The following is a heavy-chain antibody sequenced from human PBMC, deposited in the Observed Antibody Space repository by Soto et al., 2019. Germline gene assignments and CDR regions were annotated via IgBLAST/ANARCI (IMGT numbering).Heavy chain of an antibody. Sequence: QVQLQESGSGLVKPSQTLSLTCSVSGDYIHVGGYYWTWIRQRPGKGLEWMGYIYYTGKTYYNPSLESRLTMSVDRSKNQFSLRLTSVTAADTAVYFCGRDLTSNANCIDPWGQGTLVTVSS. CDR1: GDYIHVGGYY. CDR3: GRDLTSNANCIDP. J-gene: IGHJ5*02. V-gene: IGHV4-30-4*01. D-gene: IGHD2-2*01. CDR2: IYYTGKT.